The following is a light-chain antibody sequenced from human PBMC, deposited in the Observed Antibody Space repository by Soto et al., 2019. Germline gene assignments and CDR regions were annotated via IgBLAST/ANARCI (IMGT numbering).Light chain of an antibody. CDR3: QQYNNWPQT. J-gene: IGKJ1*01. Sequence: EIVMTQSPATLSVSPGERATLSCRASESVSSNLAWNQQKPGQAPRLLIYGASTRATGIPARFSGSGSGTEFTLTISSLQSEDFAVYYCQQYNNWPQTFGQETKVEIK. V-gene: IGKV3-15*01. CDR2: GAS. CDR1: ESVSSN.